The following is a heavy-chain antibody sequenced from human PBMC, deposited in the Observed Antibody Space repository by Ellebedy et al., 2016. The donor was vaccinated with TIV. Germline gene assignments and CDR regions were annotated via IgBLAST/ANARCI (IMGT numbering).Heavy chain of an antibody. D-gene: IGHD2-21*02. CDR1: GFTVSSNY. Sequence: GGSLRLSXAVSGFTVSSNYMSWVRQAPGKGLEWVSVIYSGGSTYYADSVKGRFTISRDNSKNTLYLQMNSPRAEDTAVYYCARDRVVTAMRYYYYGMDVWGQGTTVTVSS. J-gene: IGHJ6*02. V-gene: IGHV3-53*01. CDR2: IYSGGST. CDR3: ARDRVVTAMRYYYYGMDV.